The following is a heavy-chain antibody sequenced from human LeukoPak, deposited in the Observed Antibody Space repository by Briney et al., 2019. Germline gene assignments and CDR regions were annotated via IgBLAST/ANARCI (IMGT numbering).Heavy chain of an antibody. CDR1: GGSISSYY. CDR2: IYYSGST. V-gene: IGHV4-59*01. Sequence: SETLSLTCTVAGGSISSYYWSWIRQPPGRGLECIGYIYYSGSTNYNPSLKSRVTISVDTSKNQFSLKLSSVTAADTAVYYCARDKVVGALVGAFDIWGQGTMVTVSS. D-gene: IGHD2-15*01. CDR3: ARDKVVGALVGAFDI. J-gene: IGHJ3*02.